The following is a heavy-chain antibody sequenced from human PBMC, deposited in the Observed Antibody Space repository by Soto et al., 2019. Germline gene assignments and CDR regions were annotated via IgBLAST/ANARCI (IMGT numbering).Heavy chain of an antibody. CDR3: AASCVGCGGFNYYGMDV. D-gene: IGHD2-21*01. J-gene: IGHJ6*02. CDR1: GGSISSGGYY. CDR2: IYYSGTT. Sequence: SETLSLTCTVSGGSISSGGYYWNWIRQHPGKGLEWIGYIYYSGTTYYNPSLKSRVTISVDTSKNQFSLKLSSVTAADTAVYCCAASCVGCGGFNYYGMDVWGQGTTVTVSS. V-gene: IGHV4-31*03.